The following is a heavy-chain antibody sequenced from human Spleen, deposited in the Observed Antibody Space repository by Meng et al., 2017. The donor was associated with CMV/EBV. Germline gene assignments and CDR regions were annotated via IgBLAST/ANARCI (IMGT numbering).Heavy chain of an antibody. D-gene: IGHD6-13*01. V-gene: IGHV4-59*01. Sequence: GSLRLSCTVSGGSISSYFWSWIRQPPGKGLEWIGYIYYSGNTNYNPSLKSRVTISVDTSKNQFSLKLSSVTAADTAVYYCARGYSSSWAYFDYWGQGTLVTVSS. CDR1: GGSISSYF. J-gene: IGHJ4*02. CDR3: ARGYSSSWAYFDY. CDR2: IYYSGNT.